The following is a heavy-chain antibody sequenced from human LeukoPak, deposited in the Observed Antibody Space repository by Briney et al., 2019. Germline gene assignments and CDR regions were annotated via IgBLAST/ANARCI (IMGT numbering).Heavy chain of an antibody. D-gene: IGHD6-13*01. CDR3: AKRTSGSSWYSSDY. CDR2: ISVSGHSA. CDR1: GFTFSNYA. V-gene: IGHV3-23*01. Sequence: GGSLRLSCGAFGFTFSNYAMSWVRQAPGKGLEWVSAISVSGHSAFYLDSVKGRFTMSRDNSKNTLYLQMNSLRAEDTAIYYCAKRTSGSSWYSSDYWGQGTLVTVSS. J-gene: IGHJ4*02.